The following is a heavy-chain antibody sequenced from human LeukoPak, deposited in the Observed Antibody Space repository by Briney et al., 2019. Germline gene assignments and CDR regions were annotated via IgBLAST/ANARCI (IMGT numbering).Heavy chain of an antibody. V-gene: IGHV4-38-2*01. CDR2: IYHSGST. D-gene: IGHD2-2*01. J-gene: IGHJ6*03. CDR3: ARVDQLLSYYMDV. Sequence: SETLSLTCAVSGYSISSGYYWGWIRQPPGKGLEGIGSIYHSGSTYYNPSLKSRVTISVDTSKNQFSLKLSSVTAADTAVYYCARVDQLLSYYMDVWGKGTTVTVSS. CDR1: GYSISSGYY.